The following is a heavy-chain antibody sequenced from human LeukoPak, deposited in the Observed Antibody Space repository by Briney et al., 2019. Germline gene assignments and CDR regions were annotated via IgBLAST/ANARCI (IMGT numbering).Heavy chain of an antibody. V-gene: IGHV3-15*01. CDR2: IKSKTDGGTT. CDR1: GFTSSNAW. D-gene: IGHD6-13*01. J-gene: IGHJ4*02. Sequence: GGSLRLSCAASGFTSSNAWMSWVRQAPGKGLEWVGRIKSKTDGGTTDYAAPVKGRFTISRDDSKNTLYLQMNSLKTEDTAVYYCTTVRQQLVQGNDYWGQGTLVTVSS. CDR3: TTVRQQLVQGNDY.